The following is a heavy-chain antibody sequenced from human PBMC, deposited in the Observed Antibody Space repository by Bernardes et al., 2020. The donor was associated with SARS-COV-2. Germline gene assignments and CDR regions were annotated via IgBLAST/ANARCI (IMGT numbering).Heavy chain of an antibody. CDR2: IYYSGST. CDR3: ARVEYYDFWSGYYNHGWFDP. V-gene: IGHV4-59*01. CDR1: GGSISSYY. D-gene: IGHD3-3*01. Sequence: SETLSLTCTVSGGSISSYYWSWIRQPPGKGLEWIGHIYYSGSTNYNPSLKSRVTISVDTSKNQFSLKLSSVTAADTAVYYCARVEYYDFWSGYYNHGWFDPWGQGTLVTVSS. J-gene: IGHJ5*02.